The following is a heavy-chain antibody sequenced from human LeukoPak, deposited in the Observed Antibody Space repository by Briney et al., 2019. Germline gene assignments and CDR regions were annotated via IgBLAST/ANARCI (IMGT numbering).Heavy chain of an antibody. J-gene: IGHJ4*02. V-gene: IGHV1-8*01. Sequence: ASVKVSCKASGYTFTSYGFNWVRQATGQRPEWMGWMSPNSGDTGYAQKFQDRVTMTRNTSISTAYMELSSLRSDDTAVYYCARGPPNWGYDYWGPGTLVTVSS. CDR2: MSPNSGDT. CDR1: GYTFTSYG. CDR3: ARGPPNWGYDY. D-gene: IGHD7-27*01.